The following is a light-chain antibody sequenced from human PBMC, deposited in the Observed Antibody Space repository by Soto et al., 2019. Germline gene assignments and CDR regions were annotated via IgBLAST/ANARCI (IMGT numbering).Light chain of an antibody. CDR2: EVS. Sequence: QSALTQPASVSGSPGQSISISCTGTNSDIGTHNSVSWYRQHPGKAPKLIIYEVSKRPSGISNRFSGSKSANTASLTISGLQAYYEADYFCASNTPTWVFGGGTKLTVL. CDR1: NSDIGTHNS. V-gene: IGLV2-14*03. CDR3: ASNTPTWV. J-gene: IGLJ3*02.